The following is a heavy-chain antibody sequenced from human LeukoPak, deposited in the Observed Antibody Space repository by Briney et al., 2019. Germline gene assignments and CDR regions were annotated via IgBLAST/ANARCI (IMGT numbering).Heavy chain of an antibody. Sequence: GRSLRLSCAASGFTFSSYAMHWVRQAPGKGLEWVAVISYDGSNKYYADSVKGRFTISRDNSKNTLYLQMNSLRAEDTAVYYCAKGYSSSWHYFDYWGQGTLVTVSS. CDR2: ISYDGSNK. J-gene: IGHJ4*02. CDR3: AKGYSSSWHYFDY. CDR1: GFTFSSYA. D-gene: IGHD6-13*01. V-gene: IGHV3-30-3*01.